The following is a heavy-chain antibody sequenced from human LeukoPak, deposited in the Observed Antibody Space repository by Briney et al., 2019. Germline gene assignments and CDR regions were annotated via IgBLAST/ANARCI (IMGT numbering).Heavy chain of an antibody. CDR2: IWYDGSNK. Sequence: PGRSLRLSCAASGFTFSIYGMHWVRQAPGKWLEWVAVIWYDGSNKYYADSVKGRFTISRDKSKNTLYLQMNSLRAEDTAVYYCAREKVGATGNGMDVWGQGTTVTVSS. V-gene: IGHV3-33*01. CDR3: AREKVGATGNGMDV. J-gene: IGHJ6*02. D-gene: IGHD1-26*01. CDR1: GFTFSIYG.